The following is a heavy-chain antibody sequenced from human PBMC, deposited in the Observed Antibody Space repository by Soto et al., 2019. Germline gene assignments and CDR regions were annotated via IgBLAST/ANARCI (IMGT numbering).Heavy chain of an antibody. CDR2: INTSSGGT. V-gene: IGHV1-46*01. J-gene: IGHJ6*02. D-gene: IGHD4-17*01. CDR3: AREGTISLRSHGMDV. Sequence: ASVKVSCKASGYIFTTYYMHWVRQAPGQGLEWLGVINTSSGGTTYAQKFQGRVTMTRDTSTSTVDMELSSLRSEDTAIYYCAREGTISLRSHGMDVWGQGTTVTVSS. CDR1: GYIFTTYY.